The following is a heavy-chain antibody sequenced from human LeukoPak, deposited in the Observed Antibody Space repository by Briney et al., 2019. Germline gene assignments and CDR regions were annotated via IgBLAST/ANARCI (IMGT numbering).Heavy chain of an antibody. CDR1: GFTFSSYG. V-gene: IGHV3-30*19. CDR3: ARDRTETAIDY. D-gene: IGHD2-21*02. Sequence: GRSLRLSCAASGFTFSSYGMHWVRQAPGKGLEWVAVISYDGSNKYYADSVKGRFTISRDNSKNTLYLQMNSLRAEDTAVYYCARDRTETAIDYWGQGTLVTVSS. J-gene: IGHJ4*02. CDR2: ISYDGSNK.